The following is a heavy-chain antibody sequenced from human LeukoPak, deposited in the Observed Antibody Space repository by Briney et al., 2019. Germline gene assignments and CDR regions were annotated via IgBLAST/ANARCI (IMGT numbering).Heavy chain of an antibody. V-gene: IGHV1-8*03. CDR3: ARVNTIFGVVITGGYYFDY. CDR2: MNPNSGNT. Sequence: ASVKVSCKASGYTFTSYDINWVRQATGQGLEWMGWMNPNSGNTGYAQKFQGRVTITRNTSISTAYMELSSLRSEDTAVYYCARVNTIFGVVITGGYYFDYWGQGTLVTVSS. D-gene: IGHD3-3*01. J-gene: IGHJ4*02. CDR1: GYTFTSYD.